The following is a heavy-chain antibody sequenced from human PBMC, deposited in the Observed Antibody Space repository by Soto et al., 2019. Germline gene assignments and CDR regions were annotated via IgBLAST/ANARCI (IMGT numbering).Heavy chain of an antibody. Sequence: ASVKVSCKASGYTFTSYAMHWVRQAPGQRLEWMGWINAGNGNTKYSQKFQGRVTITRDTSASTAYMELSSLRSEDTAVYYCARQAVYCSGGSCYYYGMDVWGQGTTVTVSS. J-gene: IGHJ6*02. D-gene: IGHD2-15*01. CDR1: GYTFTSYA. CDR2: INAGNGNT. V-gene: IGHV1-3*01. CDR3: ARQAVYCSGGSCYYYGMDV.